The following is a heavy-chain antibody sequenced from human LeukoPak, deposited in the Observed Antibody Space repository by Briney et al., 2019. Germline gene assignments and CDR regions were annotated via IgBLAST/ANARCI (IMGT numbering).Heavy chain of an antibody. D-gene: IGHD3-22*01. CDR2: IKSKTDGGTT. CDR3: TTGPRMVVDYY. Sequence: PGGSLRLSCAASGFTFSNAWMSWVRQAPGKGLEWVGRIKSKTDGGTTDYAAPVKGRFIISRDDSKNTLYLQMNSLKTEDTAVYYCTTGPRMVVDYYWGQGTLVTVSS. CDR1: GFTFSNAW. V-gene: IGHV3-15*01. J-gene: IGHJ4*02.